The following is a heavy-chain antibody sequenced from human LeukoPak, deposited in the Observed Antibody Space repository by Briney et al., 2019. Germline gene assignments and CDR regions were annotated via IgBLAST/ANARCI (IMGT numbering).Heavy chain of an antibody. J-gene: IGHJ4*02. D-gene: IGHD3-22*01. Sequence: GGSLRLSCAASGFTVSSNYMSWVRQAPGKGLEWVSVIYSGDSTYYADSVKGRFTISRDNSKNTVYLQMNSLRAEDTAVYYCARYFYDSSGNPYYFDSWGQGTLVTVSS. CDR3: ARYFYDSSGNPYYFDS. CDR1: GFTVSSNY. CDR2: IYSGDST. V-gene: IGHV3-53*01.